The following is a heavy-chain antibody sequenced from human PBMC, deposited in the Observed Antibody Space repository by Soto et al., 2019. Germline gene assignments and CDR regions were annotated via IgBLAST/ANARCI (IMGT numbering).Heavy chain of an antibody. CDR2: LSKSGEST. J-gene: IGHJ4*02. V-gene: IGHV3-23*01. CDR1: GFTFSSYA. D-gene: IGHD6-19*01. CDR3: AKDNSGPFDY. Sequence: GGSLRLSCAAFGFTFSSYAMNWVRQAPGKGLEWVSGLSKSGESTYYADSVKGRFTISRDNSKDTLYLQMNSLRAEDTAVYYCAKDNSGPFDYWGQGTLVTVSS.